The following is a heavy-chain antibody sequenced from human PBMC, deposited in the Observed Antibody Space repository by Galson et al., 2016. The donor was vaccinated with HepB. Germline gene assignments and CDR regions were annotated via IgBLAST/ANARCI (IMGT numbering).Heavy chain of an antibody. V-gene: IGHV3-30*03. J-gene: IGHJ4*02. Sequence: SLRLSCAASGFTFSNYAMHWVRQAPGKGLEWVAVISYDASNKYYGDSVQGRFTISRDNSRNTLYLQMNSLRAEDTAVYYCARDLGGSSCLDYWGQGTLVTVSS. CDR3: ARDLGGSSCLDY. D-gene: IGHD6-6*01. CDR2: ISYDASNK. CDR1: GFTFSNYA.